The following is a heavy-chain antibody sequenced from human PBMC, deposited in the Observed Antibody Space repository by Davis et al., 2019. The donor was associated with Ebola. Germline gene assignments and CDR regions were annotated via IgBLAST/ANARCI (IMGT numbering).Heavy chain of an antibody. D-gene: IGHD5-24*01. V-gene: IGHV3-74*01. CDR3: ARDGDNYSDLDY. Sequence: HTGGSLRLSCAVSGFSVSSNYMTWVRQAPGKGLVWVSRIKSDGSTKSYADSVKGRFTISRDNAKNTLFLQMNGLRAEDTAVYYCARDGDNYSDLDYWGQGTLVTVST. CDR1: GFSVSSNY. J-gene: IGHJ4*02. CDR2: IKSDGSTK.